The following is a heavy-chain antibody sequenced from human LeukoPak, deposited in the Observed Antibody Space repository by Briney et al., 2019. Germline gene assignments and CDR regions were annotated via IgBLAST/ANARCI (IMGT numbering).Heavy chain of an antibody. Sequence: ASVKVSCKASGGTFSSYAISWVRQAPGQGLEWMGGIIPIFGTANYAQKFQGRVTITADESTSTAYMELSSLRSEDTAVYYCASGCDYPHYYGMDVWGKGTTVTVSS. V-gene: IGHV1-69*01. CDR2: IIPIFGTA. D-gene: IGHD3-16*01. CDR3: ASGCDYPHYYGMDV. J-gene: IGHJ6*04. CDR1: GGTFSSYA.